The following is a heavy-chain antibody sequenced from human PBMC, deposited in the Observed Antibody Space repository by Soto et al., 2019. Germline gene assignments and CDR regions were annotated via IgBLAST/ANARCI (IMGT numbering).Heavy chain of an antibody. J-gene: IGHJ4*02. V-gene: IGHV3-23*01. Sequence: EVQLLESGGGLVQPGGSLRLSCAASGFTFSSYAMSWVRQAPGKGLEWVSIISGSGGSTFYADSVKGRFTISRDNSKNTLYRQMNSVPAEDTAVYYCAKHFVNGEVDYWGQGTLVTVSS. CDR1: GFTFSSYA. CDR2: ISGSGGST. D-gene: IGHD3-10*01. CDR3: AKHFVNGEVDY.